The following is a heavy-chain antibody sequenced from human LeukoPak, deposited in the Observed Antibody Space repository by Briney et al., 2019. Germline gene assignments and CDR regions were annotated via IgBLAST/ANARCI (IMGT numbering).Heavy chain of an antibody. V-gene: IGHV1-18*01. CDR2: ISAYNGNT. J-gene: IGHJ3*02. Sequence: ASVKVSCKASGYTFTSYGISWVRQAPGQGLEWMGWISAYNGNTNYAQKLQGRVTMTTDTSTSTAYMELRSLRSDDTAVYYCARDPLGLQDDAFDIWGQGTMVTVSS. CDR3: ARDPLGLQDDAFDI. CDR1: GYTFTSYG. D-gene: IGHD3-16*01.